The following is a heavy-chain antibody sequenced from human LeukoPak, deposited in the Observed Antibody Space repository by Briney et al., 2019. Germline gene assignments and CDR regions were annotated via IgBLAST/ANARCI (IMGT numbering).Heavy chain of an antibody. J-gene: IGHJ4*02. V-gene: IGHV4-59*12. CDR3: ARDGPLPHYYGSGSYYLPLYYFDY. Sequence: SETLSLTCTVSGGSISSYYWSWIRQPPGKGLEWIGYIYYSGSTNYNPSLKSRVTISVDTSKNQFSLKLSSVTAADTAVYYCARDGPLPHYYGSGSYYLPLYYFDYWGQGTLVTVSS. D-gene: IGHD3-10*01. CDR1: GGSISSYY. CDR2: IYYSGST.